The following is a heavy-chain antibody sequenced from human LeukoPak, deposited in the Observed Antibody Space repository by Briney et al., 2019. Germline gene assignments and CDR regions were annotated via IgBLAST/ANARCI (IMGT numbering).Heavy chain of an antibody. CDR1: GDSISTYY. Sequence: SETLSLTCTVSGDSISTYYWSWIRQPPGKGLGWIGYIYYSGSANYNPSLMSRVTISVDTSKNQFSLKLGSVTAADTAVYYCARSYTNLLFFDFWGQGTLVPVSS. CDR3: ARSYTNLLFFDF. D-gene: IGHD3-16*01. V-gene: IGHV4-59*01. J-gene: IGHJ4*02. CDR2: IYYSGSA.